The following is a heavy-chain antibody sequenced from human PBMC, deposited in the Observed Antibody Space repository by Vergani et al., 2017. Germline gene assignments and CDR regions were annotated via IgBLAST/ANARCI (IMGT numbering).Heavy chain of an antibody. CDR1: GFTFSSYG. J-gene: IGHJ6*02. CDR3: ARDNCSSTSCYLYYYYGMHV. D-gene: IGHD2-2*01. CDR2: IWYDGSNK. Sequence: QVQLVESGGGVVQPGRSLRLSCAASGFTFSSYGMHWVRQAPGKGLEWVAVIWYDGSNKYYADSVKGRFTISRDNSKNTLYLQMNSLRAEDTAVYYCARDNCSSTSCYLYYYYGMHVWGQGP. V-gene: IGHV3-33*01.